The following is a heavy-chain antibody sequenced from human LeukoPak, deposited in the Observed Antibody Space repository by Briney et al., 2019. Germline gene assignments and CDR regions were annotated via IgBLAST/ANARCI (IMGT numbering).Heavy chain of an antibody. CDR1: GYTFTGYY. J-gene: IGHJ4*01. CDR3: ARGGVRTAASSLGY. D-gene: IGHD6-13*01. CDR2: INPNSGGT. V-gene: IGHV1-2*02. Sequence: ASVKVSCKASGYTFTGYYMHWVRQAPGQGLEWMGWINPNSGGTNYARKFRGRVTMTRDTSITTAYMELTRLKSDDTAVYYCARGGVRTAASSLGYWGQGTLVTVSS.